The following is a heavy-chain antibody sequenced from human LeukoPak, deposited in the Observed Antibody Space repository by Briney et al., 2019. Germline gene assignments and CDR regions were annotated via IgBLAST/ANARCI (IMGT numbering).Heavy chain of an antibody. J-gene: IGHJ4*02. CDR3: ARDDLSVVRGVIIFDY. Sequence: GGSLRLSCAASGFTLSSYSMNWVRQAPGKGLEWVANIKQDGSEKYYVDSVKGRFTISRDNAKNSLYLQMNSLRAEDTAVYYCARDDLSVVRGVIIFDYWGQGTLVTVSS. CDR2: IKQDGSEK. V-gene: IGHV3-7*01. CDR1: GFTLSSYS. D-gene: IGHD3-10*01.